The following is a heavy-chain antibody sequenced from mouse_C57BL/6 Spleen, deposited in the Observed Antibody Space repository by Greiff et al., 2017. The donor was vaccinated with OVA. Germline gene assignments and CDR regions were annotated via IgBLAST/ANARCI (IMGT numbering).Heavy chain of an antibody. CDR2: IYPGDGDT. J-gene: IGHJ4*01. CDR1: GYAFSSYW. Sequence: QVHVKQSGAELVKPGASVKISCKASGYAFSSYWMNWVKQRPGKGLEWIGQIYPGDGDTNYNGKFKGKATLTADKSSGTAYMQLSSLTSEDSAVYFCAIYSNYPYYYAMDYWGQGTSVTVSS. D-gene: IGHD2-5*01. CDR3: AIYSNYPYYYAMDY. V-gene: IGHV1-80*01.